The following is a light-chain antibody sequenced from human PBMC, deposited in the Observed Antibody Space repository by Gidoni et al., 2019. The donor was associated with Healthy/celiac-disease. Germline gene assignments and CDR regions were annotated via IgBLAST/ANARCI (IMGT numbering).Light chain of an antibody. CDR3: QQYYSYPLLT. Sequence: IRMTQSPSSFSASTGDRVTITCRASQGISSYLAWYQQKPGKAPKLLIYAASILQIGVPSRFSGSGSGTDFTLTISCLQSEDFATYCCQQYYSYPLLTFGGGTKVEIK. CDR1: QGISSY. CDR2: AAS. J-gene: IGKJ4*01. V-gene: IGKV1-8*01.